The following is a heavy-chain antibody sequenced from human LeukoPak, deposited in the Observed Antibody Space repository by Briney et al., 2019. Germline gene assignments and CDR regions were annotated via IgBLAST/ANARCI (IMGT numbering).Heavy chain of an antibody. CDR3: ARVGLPDYYYYYMDV. J-gene: IGHJ6*03. D-gene: IGHD5-18*01. Sequence: ASVKVSCKASGYTFSIYNMYWVRQAPGQGLEWTGISNPSGGSASDAQKFQGRVTMTRDTSTSTVYMELSSLRSEDTAVYYCARVGLPDYYYYYMDVWGKGTTVTVSS. V-gene: IGHV1-46*01. CDR1: GYTFSIYN. CDR2: SNPSGGSA.